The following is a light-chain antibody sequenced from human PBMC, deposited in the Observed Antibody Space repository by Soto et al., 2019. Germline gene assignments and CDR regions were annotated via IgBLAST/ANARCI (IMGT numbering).Light chain of an antibody. J-gene: IGKJ5*01. CDR3: QQSHTYPIT. V-gene: IGKV1-13*02. CDR1: QDISRS. CDR2: DAS. Sequence: ASQLTQSPPSLSASVGDRITISCRSSQDISRSLAWYQQQPGRPPKLLIYDASILRTGVPSKFRGSGSGTDFTLTISGLQPEDFATYSCQQSHTYPITFCQGPRLGI.